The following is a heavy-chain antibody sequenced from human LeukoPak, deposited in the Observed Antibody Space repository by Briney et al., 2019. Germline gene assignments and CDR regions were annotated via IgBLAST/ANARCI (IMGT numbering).Heavy chain of an antibody. CDR3: ARHYSSSSGDGFDI. V-gene: IGHV5-51*01. Sequence: GESLKISCKASGYTFNTYWIAWVRQMAGKGLEWMGIIYPGDSDTRYSLSFHGQVTISADKSITAAYLQWSSLKASDSAIYYCARHYSSSSGDGFDIWGQGTLVTVSS. CDR1: GYTFNTYW. J-gene: IGHJ3*02. CDR2: IYPGDSDT. D-gene: IGHD6-6*01.